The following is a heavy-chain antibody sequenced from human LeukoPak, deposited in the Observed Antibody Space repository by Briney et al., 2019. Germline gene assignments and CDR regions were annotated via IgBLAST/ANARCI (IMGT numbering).Heavy chain of an antibody. CDR3: ARRSAVAPYYYMDV. Sequence: GESPKISCQGSGYSFTTYWIGWVRQIPGKGLEWMGIIYPGDSDTRYSPSFQGQVTISADKSINTAYLQWSSLKASDTAMYYCARRSAVAPYYYMDVWGKGTTVTVSS. CDR1: GYSFTTYW. J-gene: IGHJ6*03. V-gene: IGHV5-51*01. CDR2: IYPGDSDT.